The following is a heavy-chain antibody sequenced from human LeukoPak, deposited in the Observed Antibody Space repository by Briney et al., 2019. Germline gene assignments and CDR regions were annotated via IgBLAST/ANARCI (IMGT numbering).Heavy chain of an antibody. CDR1: GFTLSTCG. CDR3: AKEPGVSQDYYYFYYMDV. V-gene: IGHV3-30*02. CDR2: IRFDGSSK. J-gene: IGHJ6*03. Sequence: GGSLRLSCAVSGFTLSTCGMYWVRQAPGKGLEWVAFIRFDGSSKYYADSVTGRFTISRDNSKNTLYLHMNSLRVDDSAVYYCAKEPGVSQDYYYFYYMDVWGKGTTVTISS. D-gene: IGHD3-10*01.